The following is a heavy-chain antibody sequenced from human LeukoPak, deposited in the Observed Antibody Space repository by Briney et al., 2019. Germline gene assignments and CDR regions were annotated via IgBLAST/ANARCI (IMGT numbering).Heavy chain of an antibody. CDR2: VYYSGST. V-gene: IGHV4-39*01. J-gene: IGHJ4*02. Sequence: SESLSLTCTASGGSISSSNYYWGWIRQPPGKGLEWIGSVYYSGSTYYNPSLKSRVTISVDTSKNQFSLKLSSVTAADTAVYYCARICSTTSCHLDYWGQGTLVTVSS. CDR3: ARICSTTSCHLDY. D-gene: IGHD2-2*01. CDR1: GGSISSSNYY.